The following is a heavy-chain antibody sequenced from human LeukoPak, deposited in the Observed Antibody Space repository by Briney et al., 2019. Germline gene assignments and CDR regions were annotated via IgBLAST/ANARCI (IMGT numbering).Heavy chain of an antibody. J-gene: IGHJ4*02. CDR3: ARGGGRGYCEGYYFDY. CDR1: GGSISSHY. V-gene: IGHV4-59*11. CDR2: IYYSGST. Sequence: ASETLSLTCTVSGGSISSHYWSWIRQPPGKGLEWIGYIYYSGSTNYNPSLKSRVTISVDTSKNQFSLKLSSVTAADTAVYYCARGGGRGYCEGYYFDYWGQGTLVTVSS. D-gene: IGHD2-15*01.